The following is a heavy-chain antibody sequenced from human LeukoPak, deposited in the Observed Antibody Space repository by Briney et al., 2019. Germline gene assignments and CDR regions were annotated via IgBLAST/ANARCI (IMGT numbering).Heavy chain of an antibody. D-gene: IGHD1/OR15-1a*01. CDR3: ARLEAFEHNWFDP. V-gene: IGHV4-39*01. CDR1: GGSISSGGYY. J-gene: IGHJ5*02. CDR2: IYYSGST. Sequence: SETLSLTCTVSGGSISSGGYYWSWIRQPPGKGLEWIGSIYYSGSTYYNPSLRSRVTISVDTSKNQFSLKLSSVTAADTAVYYCARLEAFEHNWFDPWGQGTLVTVSS.